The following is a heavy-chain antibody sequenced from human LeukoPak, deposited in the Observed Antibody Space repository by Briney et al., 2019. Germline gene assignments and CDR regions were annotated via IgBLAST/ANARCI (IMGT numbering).Heavy chain of an antibody. J-gene: IGHJ3*02. CDR1: GFTFSNYG. CDR3: ATSVTPVGDAFDI. CDR2: IYSGGST. Sequence: PGGSLRLSCAASGFTFSNYGMHWVRQAPGKGLEWVSVIYSGGSTYYADSVKGRFTISRDSSKNTLYLQMNSLRAEDTAVYYCATSVTPVGDAFDIWGQGTMVTVSS. D-gene: IGHD2-15*01. V-gene: IGHV3-NL1*01.